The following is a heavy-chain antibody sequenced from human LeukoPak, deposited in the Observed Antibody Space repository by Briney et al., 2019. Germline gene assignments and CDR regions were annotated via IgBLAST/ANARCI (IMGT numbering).Heavy chain of an antibody. Sequence: SETLSLTCAVYGGSFSGYYWSWIRQPPGKGLEWIGEINHSGSTNYNPSLKSRVTISVDTSKNQFSLKLSSVTAADTAVYYCARGVTFDYWGQGTLVTVSS. D-gene: IGHD3-10*01. V-gene: IGHV4-34*01. CDR2: INHSGST. J-gene: IGHJ4*02. CDR3: ARGVTFDY. CDR1: GGSFSGYY.